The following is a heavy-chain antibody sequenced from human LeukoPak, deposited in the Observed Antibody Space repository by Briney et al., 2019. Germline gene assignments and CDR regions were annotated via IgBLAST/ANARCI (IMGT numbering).Heavy chain of an antibody. Sequence: ASVKVSCKASGYTFTSYDINWVRQATGQGLEWMGWMNPNSGNTGYAQKFQGRVTMTRNTSISTAYMELSSLRSEDTAVYYCARGRELWFGELDWFDPWGQGTLVTVSS. CDR3: ARGRELWFGELDWFDP. CDR2: MNPNSGNT. J-gene: IGHJ5*02. V-gene: IGHV1-8*01. D-gene: IGHD3-10*01. CDR1: GYTFTSYD.